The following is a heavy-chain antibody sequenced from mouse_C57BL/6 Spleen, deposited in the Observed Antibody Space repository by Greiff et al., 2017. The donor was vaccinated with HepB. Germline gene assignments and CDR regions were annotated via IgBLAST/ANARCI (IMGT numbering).Heavy chain of an antibody. CDR2: ISYDGRN. Sequence: EVQLQESGPGLVKPSQSLSLTCSVTGYSITSGYYWNWIRQFPGNKLEWMGYISYDGRNNYNPSLKNRNSITLDTSKNQFFLKLNSVTTEDTSTYYCARVYDFSLYAMDYWGQGTSVTVSS. J-gene: IGHJ4*01. CDR1: GYSITSGYY. D-gene: IGHD2-3*01. V-gene: IGHV3-6*01. CDR3: ARVYDFSLYAMDY.